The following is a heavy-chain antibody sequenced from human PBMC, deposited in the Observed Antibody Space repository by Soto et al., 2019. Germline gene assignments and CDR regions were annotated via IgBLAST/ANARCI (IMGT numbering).Heavy chain of an antibody. D-gene: IGHD6-19*01. V-gene: IGHV4-39*01. CDR2: IYYSGST. Sequence: QLQLQESGPGLVKPSETLSLTCTVSGGSISSSSYYWGWIRQPPGKGLEWIGSIYYSGSTYYNPSLKSRVTISVDTSKNQFSLKLSSVTAADTAVYYCARHRGSGWPNKNYYYYYMDVWGKGTTVTVSS. CDR3: ARHRGSGWPNKNYYYYYMDV. J-gene: IGHJ6*03. CDR1: GGSISSSSYY.